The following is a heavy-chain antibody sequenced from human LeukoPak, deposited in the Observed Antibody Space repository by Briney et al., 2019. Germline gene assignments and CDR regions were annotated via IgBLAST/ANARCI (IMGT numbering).Heavy chain of an antibody. CDR1: GGSFSGYY. V-gene: IGHV4-34*01. Sequence: SETLSLTCAVYGGSFSGYYWSWIRQPPGKGLEWIGEINHSGSTNYNPSLKSRVTISVDTSKNQFFLKLSSVTAADTAVYYCAREGYCSGGSCRYWVDYWGQGTLVTVSS. CDR2: INHSGST. CDR3: AREGYCSGGSCRYWVDY. D-gene: IGHD2-15*01. J-gene: IGHJ4*02.